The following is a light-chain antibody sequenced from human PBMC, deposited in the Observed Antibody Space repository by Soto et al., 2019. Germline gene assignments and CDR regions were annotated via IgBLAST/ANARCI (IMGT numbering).Light chain of an antibody. Sequence: EIVLTQSPATLSLSPGERATLSCRASQSFSSYLAWYQQKPGQAPRLLIYDASKRATGIPARFSGRGSGTDCTITSSTLEPADSGLYYCQQRSNWPPVFTFGQGTRLEIK. J-gene: IGKJ5*01. CDR1: QSFSSY. CDR2: DAS. V-gene: IGKV3-11*01. CDR3: QQRSNWPPVFT.